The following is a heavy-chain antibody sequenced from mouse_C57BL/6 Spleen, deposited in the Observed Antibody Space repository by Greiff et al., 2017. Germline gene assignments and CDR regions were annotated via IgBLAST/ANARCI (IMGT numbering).Heavy chain of an antibody. CDR2: INPNNGGT. D-gene: IGHD2-5*01. J-gene: IGHJ2*01. V-gene: IGHV1-26*01. CDR3: AREKDSNYDY. CDR1: GYTFTDYY. Sequence: EVQLQQSGPELVKPGASVKISCKASGYTFTDYYMNWVKQSHGKSLEWIGDINPNNGGTSYNQKFKGKATLTVDKSSSTACMELRSLTSEDSAVYYCAREKDSNYDYWGQGTTLTVSS.